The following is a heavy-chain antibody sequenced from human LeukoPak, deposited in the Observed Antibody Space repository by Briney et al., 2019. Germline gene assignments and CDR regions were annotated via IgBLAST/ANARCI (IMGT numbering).Heavy chain of an antibody. CDR3: ARELGRGYSGYDAYYFDY. V-gene: IGHV4-39*07. Sequence: SETLSLTCTVSGGSISTSNYYWGWIRQPPGKGLEWIGNIFYSGSTNYNPSLKSRVTISVDTSKNQFSLKLSSVTAADTAVYYCARELGRGYSGYDAYYFDYWGQGTLVTVSS. D-gene: IGHD5-12*01. J-gene: IGHJ4*02. CDR2: IFYSGST. CDR1: GGSISTSNYY.